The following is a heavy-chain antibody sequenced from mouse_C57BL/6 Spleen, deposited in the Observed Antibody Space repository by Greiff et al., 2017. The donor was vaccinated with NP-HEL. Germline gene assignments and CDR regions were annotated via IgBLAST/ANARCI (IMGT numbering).Heavy chain of an antibody. CDR1: GYTFTSYW. V-gene: IGHV1-59*01. Sequence: QVQLQQPGAELVRPGTSVKLSCKASGYTFTSYWMHWVKQRPGQGLEWIGVIDPSDSYTNYNQKFKGKATLTVDTSSSTAYMQLSSLTSEDSAVYYCARYYYDYDWFAYWGQGTLVTVSA. CDR3: ARYYYDYDWFAY. J-gene: IGHJ3*01. D-gene: IGHD2-4*01. CDR2: IDPSDSYT.